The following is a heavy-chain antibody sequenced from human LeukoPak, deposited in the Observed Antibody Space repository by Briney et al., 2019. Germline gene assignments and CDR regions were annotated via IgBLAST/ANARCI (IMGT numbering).Heavy chain of an antibody. V-gene: IGHV4-39*01. CDR3: ATRRSGSHPYY. J-gene: IGHJ4*02. D-gene: IGHD1-26*01. Sequence: PSETLSLTCTVSGASVGSSSYYWEWIRQPPGKGLEWVGSVFYSGSTNYNPSLKSRITMSVDTSKNQFSLRLNSVTATDTAVYYCATRRSGSHPYYWGQGTLVTVSS. CDR1: GASVGSSSYY. CDR2: VFYSGST.